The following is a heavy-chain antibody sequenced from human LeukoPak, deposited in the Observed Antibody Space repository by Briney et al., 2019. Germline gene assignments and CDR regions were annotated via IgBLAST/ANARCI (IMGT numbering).Heavy chain of an antibody. CDR1: GVIFSNYA. J-gene: IGHJ6*02. V-gene: IGHV3-23*01. Sequence: GGSLILSCAASGVIFSNYAMIYVRQAPGERLEWVSTIDYSGAYTYYAGSVKGRFTISRDNSKNTLYMQMNSLRAEDTAIYYCAKVPYSDYGSGRPPFMDVWGQGTTVAVS. D-gene: IGHD3-10*01. CDR2: IDYSGAYT. CDR3: AKVPYSDYGSGRPPFMDV.